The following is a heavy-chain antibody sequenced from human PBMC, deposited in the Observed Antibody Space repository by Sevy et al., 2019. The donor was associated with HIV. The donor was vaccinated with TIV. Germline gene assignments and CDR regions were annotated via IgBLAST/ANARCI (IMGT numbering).Heavy chain of an antibody. CDR1: GYNLINYY. J-gene: IGHJ4*02. D-gene: IGHD3-3*01. V-gene: IGHV1-2*02. Sequence: ASVKVSCKASGYNLINYYMHWVRQAPGQGFEWMGWINPNNGVTKYAQDFQGRVTMTSDTSISTAYVEVTRLRSDDTAKYYCVRSTIFGVGRPDYWGQGTLVTVSS. CDR2: INPNNGVT. CDR3: VRSTIFGVGRPDY.